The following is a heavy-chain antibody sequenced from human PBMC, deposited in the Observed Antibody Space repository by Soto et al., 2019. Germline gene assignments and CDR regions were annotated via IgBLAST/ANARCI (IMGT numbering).Heavy chain of an antibody. CDR3: ARERGVPAAIYYYYYMDV. V-gene: IGHV4-59*01. J-gene: IGHJ6*03. CDR2: IYYSGST. CDR1: GGSISSYY. Sequence: PSETLSLTCTVSGGSISSYYWSWIRQPPGKGLEWIGYIYYSGSTNYNPSLKSRVTISVDTSKNQFSLKLSSVTAADTAVYYCARERGVPAAIYYYYYMDVWGKGTTVTVSS. D-gene: IGHD2-2*02.